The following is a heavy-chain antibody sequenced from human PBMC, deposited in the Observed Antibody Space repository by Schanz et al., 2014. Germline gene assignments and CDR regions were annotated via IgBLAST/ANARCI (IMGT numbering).Heavy chain of an antibody. CDR2: IIPILGIA. Sequence: QVQLVQSGAELRKPGTSVKVSCKASGYTFTSYGISWVRQAPGQGLEWMGRIIPILGIANYAQKFQGRVTITADKSTSTAYMELSSLRSDDTAVYYCARGGGPEDVFDIWGQGTILTVSS. CDR1: GYTFTSYG. J-gene: IGHJ3*02. D-gene: IGHD5-12*01. V-gene: IGHV1-69*09. CDR3: ARGGGPEDVFDI.